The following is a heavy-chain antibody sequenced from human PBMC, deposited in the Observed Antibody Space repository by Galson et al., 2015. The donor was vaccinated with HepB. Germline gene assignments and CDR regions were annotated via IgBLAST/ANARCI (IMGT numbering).Heavy chain of an antibody. V-gene: IGHV1-18*01. J-gene: IGHJ4*02. CDR3: ARVSITGGDYQYYFDY. D-gene: IGHD4-17*01. Sequence: SVKVSCKASGYTFTSYGISWVRQAPGQGLEWMGWISAYNGNTNYAQKLQGRVTMTTDTSTSTAYMELRSLRSDDTAVYYCARVSITGGDYQYYFDYWGQGTLVTVSS. CDR2: ISAYNGNT. CDR1: GYTFTSYG.